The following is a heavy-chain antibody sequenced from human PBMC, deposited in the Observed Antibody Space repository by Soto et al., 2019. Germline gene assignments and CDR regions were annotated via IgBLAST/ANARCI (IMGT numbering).Heavy chain of an antibody. CDR3: MDV. CDR1: GFTFSSYA. V-gene: IGHV3-30-3*01. CDR2: ISYDGSNK. Sequence: XESLRLSCAASGFTFSSYAMHWVRQAPGKGLEWVAVISYDGSNKYYADSVKGRFTISRDNSKNTLYRSNLASPVGVYYYYYGMDVWGQGTTVTVSS. D-gene: IGHD3-16*01. J-gene: IGHJ6*02.